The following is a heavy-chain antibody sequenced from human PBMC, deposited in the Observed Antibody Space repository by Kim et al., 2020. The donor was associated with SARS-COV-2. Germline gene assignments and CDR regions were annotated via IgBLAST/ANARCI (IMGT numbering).Heavy chain of an antibody. J-gene: IGHJ4*02. Sequence: SETLSLTCAVYGGSFSGYYWTWIRQPPGRGLQWIGEINHSGSTNYNPSLKSRVSISVDTSKNQFSLSLKSVTAADTAVYYCVRGRCSGTFCPPGTYWDQGTLVTVSS. CDR2: INHSGST. D-gene: IGHD5-12*01. CDR3: VRGRCSGTFCPPGTY. CDR1: GGSFSGYY. V-gene: IGHV4-34*01.